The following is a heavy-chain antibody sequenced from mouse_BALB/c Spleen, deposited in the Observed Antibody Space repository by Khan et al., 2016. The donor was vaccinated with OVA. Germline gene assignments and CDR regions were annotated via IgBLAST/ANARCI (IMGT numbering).Heavy chain of an antibody. CDR3: ARGAITSHTRDY. CDR1: GYIFTSYW. V-gene: IGHV1-76*01. D-gene: IGHD3-1*01. J-gene: IGHJ4*01. Sequence: QVQLKQSGAELLRPGTSVKLSCKTSGYIFTSYWIHWVKQRSGQDLEWIARIYPGTGSTYYSEKFKGKATLTADKSSSTAYMQLSSLKSEDSAVYFYARGAITSHTRDYWGQGASVTVSS. CDR2: IYPGTGST.